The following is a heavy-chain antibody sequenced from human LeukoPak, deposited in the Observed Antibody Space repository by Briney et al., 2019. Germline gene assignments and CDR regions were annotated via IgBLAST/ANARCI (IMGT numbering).Heavy chain of an antibody. V-gene: IGHV1-69*02. D-gene: IGHD5-24*01. CDR2: IIPILGIA. CDR1: GGTYSSYT. J-gene: IGHJ3*02. CDR3: ASGWLQSHDAFDI. Sequence: SVKVSCKASGGTYSSYTISWVRQAPGQGVEWMGRIIPILGIANYAQKFQGRVTITADKSTSTAYMELSSLRSEDTAVYYCASGWLQSHDAFDIWGQGTMVTVSS.